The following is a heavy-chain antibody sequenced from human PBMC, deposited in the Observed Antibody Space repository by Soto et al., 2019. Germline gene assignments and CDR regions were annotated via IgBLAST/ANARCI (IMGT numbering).Heavy chain of an antibody. CDR1: GDSISSSSYY. J-gene: IGHJ4*02. CDR3: ASLYGDYVPY. CDR2: INYSGST. D-gene: IGHD4-17*01. V-gene: IGHV4-39*01. Sequence: QLQLQESGPGLVKPSETLSLTCSVSGDSISSSSYYWGWIRQPPGKGLEWIGTINYSGSTYYNPSLRSRVSISVDRSKTQFSLKVASLTAADPAVYYCASLYGDYVPYWGQGILVSVSS.